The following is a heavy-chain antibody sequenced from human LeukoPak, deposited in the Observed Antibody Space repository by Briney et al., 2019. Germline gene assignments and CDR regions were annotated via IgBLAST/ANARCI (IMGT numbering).Heavy chain of an antibody. CDR3: AKDVYSSTFYDGYFDL. D-gene: IGHD6-13*01. V-gene: IGHV3-9*01. CDR2: ISWNSGSV. Sequence: GRSLRLSCAASGFTFNDYAMHWVRQAPGKGLEWVSGISWNSGSVGYADSVKGRFTISRDNAKNSLYLQMNSLRAEDTALYYCAKDVYSSTFYDGYFDLWGRGTLVTVSS. CDR1: GFTFNDYA. J-gene: IGHJ2*01.